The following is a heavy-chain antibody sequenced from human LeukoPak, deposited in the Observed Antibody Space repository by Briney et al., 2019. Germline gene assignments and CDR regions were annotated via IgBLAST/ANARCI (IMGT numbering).Heavy chain of an antibody. V-gene: IGHV3-21*01. CDR1: GFTFSSYS. Sequence: GGSLRLSCAASGFTFSSYSMNWVRQAPGKGLEWVSSISSSSSYIYYADSVKGRFTISRGNAKNSLYLQMNSLRAEDTAVYYCANSPSRDGYPTGYWGQGTLVTVSS. J-gene: IGHJ4*02. CDR2: ISSSSSYI. CDR3: ANSPSRDGYPTGY. D-gene: IGHD5-24*01.